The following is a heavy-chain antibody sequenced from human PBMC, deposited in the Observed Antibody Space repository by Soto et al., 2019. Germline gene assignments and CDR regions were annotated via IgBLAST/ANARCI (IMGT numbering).Heavy chain of an antibody. CDR2: IYRDGNT. V-gene: IGHV3-53*01. CDR1: GFTVSTNY. Sequence: EVQLVESGGGLIQPGGSLRLSCAGSGFTVSTNYMTWVRQAPGKGLDWVSLIYRDGNTYYADSVKGRFTSSRDNSKNTLYLATQTLRLAETAVHYCARGGGIFHNWAQGTLVTVSS. J-gene: IGHJ4*02. CDR3: ARGGGIFHN. D-gene: IGHD3-16*01.